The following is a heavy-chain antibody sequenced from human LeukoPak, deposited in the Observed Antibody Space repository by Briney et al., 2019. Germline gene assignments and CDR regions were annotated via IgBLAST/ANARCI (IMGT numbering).Heavy chain of an antibody. CDR2: IIPIFGTA. Sequence: GASVKVSCKASEDIFSAYAISWVRQAPGQGLEWMGGIIPIFGTANYAQKFQGRVTITADESTSTAYMELSSLRSEDTAVYYCASPLYGSGSYLYYYGMDVWGQGTTVTVSS. CDR3: ASPLYGSGSYLYYYGMDV. D-gene: IGHD3-10*01. V-gene: IGHV1-69*13. CDR1: EDIFSAYA. J-gene: IGHJ6*02.